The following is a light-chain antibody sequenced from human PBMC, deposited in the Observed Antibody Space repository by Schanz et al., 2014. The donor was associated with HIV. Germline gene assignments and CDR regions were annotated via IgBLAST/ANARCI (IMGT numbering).Light chain of an antibody. V-gene: IGLV2-8*01. J-gene: IGLJ2*01. CDR3: SSYAGSSTVV. CDR1: SSDVGDYNY. Sequence: SSLPQPPSASGSPGQSVTLSCTGTSSDVGDYNYVSWYQQHPGKAPKIMIYEVSKRPSGVPDRFSGSKSGNTASLTVSGLQAEDEADYYCSSYAGSSTVVFGGGTKLTVL. CDR2: EVS.